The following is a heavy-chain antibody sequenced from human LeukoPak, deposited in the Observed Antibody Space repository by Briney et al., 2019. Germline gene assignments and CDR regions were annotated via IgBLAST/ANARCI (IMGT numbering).Heavy chain of an antibody. CDR1: GFTFSSYI. V-gene: IGHV3-48*01. J-gene: IGHJ6*02. D-gene: IGHD6-6*01. CDR2: ISSSSSTI. Sequence: PGGSLRLSCAASGFTFSSYIMNWVRQAPGKGLEWVSYISSSSSTIYYADSVKGRFTISRDNAKNSLYLQMNSLRAEDTAVYYCARSTHSSSSYYYYYYGMDVWGQGTTVTVSS. CDR3: ARSTHSSSSYYYYYYGMDV.